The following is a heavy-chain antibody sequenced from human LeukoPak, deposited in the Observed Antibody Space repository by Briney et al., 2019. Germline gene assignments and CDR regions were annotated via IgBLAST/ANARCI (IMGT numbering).Heavy chain of an antibody. CDR2: ISYDGSNK. CDR3: ARESGGDKSTAFDI. D-gene: IGHD3-16*01. J-gene: IGHJ3*02. CDR1: GFTFSSYA. V-gene: IGHV3-30-3*01. Sequence: GRSLRLSCAASGFTFSSYAMHWVRQAPGKGLEWVAVISYDGSNKYYADSVKGRFTISRDNSKNTLYLQINSLRAEDTAVYYCARESGGDKSTAFDIWGQGTMVTVSS.